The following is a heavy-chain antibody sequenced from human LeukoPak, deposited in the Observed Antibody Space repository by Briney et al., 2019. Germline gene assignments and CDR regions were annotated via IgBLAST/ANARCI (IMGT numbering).Heavy chain of an antibody. J-gene: IGHJ4*02. CDR3: AKGAAAGTESDY. CDR2: IRYDGSNK. V-gene: IGHV3-30*02. D-gene: IGHD6-13*01. CDR1: GFTFSSYG. Sequence: GGSLRLSCAASGFTFSSYGMHWVRQAPGKGLEWVAFIRYDGSNKYYADSVKGRFTIFRDNSKNTLYLQMNSLRAEDTAVYYCAKGAAAGTESDYWGQGTLVTVSS.